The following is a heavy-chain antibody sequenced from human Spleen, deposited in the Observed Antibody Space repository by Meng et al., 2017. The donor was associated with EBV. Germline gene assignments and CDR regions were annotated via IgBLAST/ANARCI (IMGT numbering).Heavy chain of an antibody. CDR1: GFSFRSYW. J-gene: IGHJ4*02. CDR3: SRDLAGSDDY. V-gene: IGHV3-74*01. D-gene: IGHD1-14*01. Sequence: GQLLEAGGALVQPGWSLRLSCAASGFSFRSYWMHWGRQVPGKGLVWVARTNENGAITNYADSVKGRFTISRDNAKNTLYLQMNSLRAEDTAVYYCSRDLAGSDDYWGQGTLVTVSS. CDR2: TNENGAIT.